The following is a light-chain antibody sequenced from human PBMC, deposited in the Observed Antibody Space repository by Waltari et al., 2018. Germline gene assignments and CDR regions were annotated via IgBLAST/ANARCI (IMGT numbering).Light chain of an antibody. J-gene: IGKJ4*01. CDR3: QQYNKWPPT. Sequence: EIVMTQSPATLSLSPGERATLSCRTSQSVNSDLAWYQQKPGQAPSLLISGASTRATGVPLRFSGSGSGAEFTLTISSLQSEDLAIYHCQQYNKWPPTFGGGTKVEIK. CDR2: GAS. CDR1: QSVNSD. V-gene: IGKV3-15*01.